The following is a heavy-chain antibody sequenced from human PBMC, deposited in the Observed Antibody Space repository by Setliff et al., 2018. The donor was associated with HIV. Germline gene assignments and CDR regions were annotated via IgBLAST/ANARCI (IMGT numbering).Heavy chain of an antibody. D-gene: IGHD3-22*01. Sequence: PSETLSLTCTVSGSSISSYYYWSWIRQPTGKGLERIGRIYTSGSTKYNPSLKSRVTMSVDTSKNQFSLKLSSVTAADTAVYYCAIVTELDYYGGSGPTHLLFDSWGQGTLVTVSS. V-gene: IGHV4-4*07. CDR3: AIVTELDYYGGSGPTHLLFDS. J-gene: IGHJ4*02. CDR2: IYTSGST. CDR1: GSSISSYYY.